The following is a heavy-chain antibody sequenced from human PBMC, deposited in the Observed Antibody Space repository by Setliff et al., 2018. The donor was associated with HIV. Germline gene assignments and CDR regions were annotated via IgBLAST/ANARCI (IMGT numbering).Heavy chain of an antibody. CDR3: ARRPYSSGRFDP. J-gene: IGHJ5*02. D-gene: IGHD6-19*01. CDR1: GGSISSGGYF. Sequence: PSETLSLTCTVSGGSISSGGYFWSWIRQPAGKGLEWVGHIHTTGSTNYNPSLKSRVIVAIDTPQNQFFLRLTSVTAADTAVYFCARRPYSSGRFDPWGQGTLVTVSS. CDR2: IHTTGST. V-gene: IGHV4-61*09.